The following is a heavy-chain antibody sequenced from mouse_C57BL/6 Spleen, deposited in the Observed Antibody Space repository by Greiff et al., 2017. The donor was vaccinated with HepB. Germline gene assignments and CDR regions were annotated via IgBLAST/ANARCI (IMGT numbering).Heavy chain of an antibody. CDR1: GFTFTDYY. V-gene: IGHV7-3*01. J-gene: IGHJ1*03. D-gene: IGHD2-1*01. Sequence: EVKLVESGGGLVQPGGSLSLSCAASGFTFTDYYMSWVRQPPGKALEWLGFIRNKANGYTTEYSASVKGRFTISRDNSQSILYLQINALRAEDSATYYCARYIWGNYGRYFDVWGTGTTVTVSS. CDR2: IRNKANGYTT. CDR3: ARYIWGNYGRYFDV.